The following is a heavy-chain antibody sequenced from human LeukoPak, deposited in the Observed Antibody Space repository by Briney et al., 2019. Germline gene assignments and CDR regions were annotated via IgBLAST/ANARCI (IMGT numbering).Heavy chain of an antibody. V-gene: IGHV4-38-2*02. Sequence: SETLSLTCTVSGYSISSGYYWGWIRQPPGKGLEWIGIIYHSGSTYYNPSLKSRVTISVDTSKNQFSLKLSSVTAADTAVYYCARDPEYSSGYYWGPGTLVTVSS. CDR2: IYHSGST. CDR1: GYSISSGYY. D-gene: IGHD6-19*01. J-gene: IGHJ4*02. CDR3: ARDPEYSSGYY.